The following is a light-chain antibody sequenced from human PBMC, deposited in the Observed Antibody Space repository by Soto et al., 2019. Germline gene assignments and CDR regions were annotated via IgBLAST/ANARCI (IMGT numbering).Light chain of an antibody. CDR3: CSYTGNSKV. Sequence: QSVLTQPASVSGSPGQSITISCTGTSSDVGNYNSVSWYQQHPGKAPRLIIYEVTNRPSGVPNRFSGSKSGNTASLTISGLQAEDEADYYRCSYTGNSKVFGGGTKVTVL. CDR1: SSDVGNYNS. V-gene: IGLV2-14*01. CDR2: EVT. J-gene: IGLJ2*01.